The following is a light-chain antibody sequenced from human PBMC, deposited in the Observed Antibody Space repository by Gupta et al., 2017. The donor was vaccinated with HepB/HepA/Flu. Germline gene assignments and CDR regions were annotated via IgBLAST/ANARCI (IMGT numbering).Light chain of an antibody. J-gene: IGKJ5*01. CDR3: QQDYDLHS. Sequence: DIQMTQSPSSLSASVGDRVTITCQAGQDIRNYLSWYQHKPGKAPKLLIYDASHLQTGVPSRFSGSGSGTDFSLTSKRRQPEDVAKYYLQQDYDLHSFGQGTRLEIK. V-gene: IGKV1-33*01. CDR2: DAS. CDR1: QDIRNY.